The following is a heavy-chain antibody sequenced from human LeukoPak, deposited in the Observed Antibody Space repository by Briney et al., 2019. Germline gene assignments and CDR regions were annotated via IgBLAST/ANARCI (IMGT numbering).Heavy chain of an antibody. CDR3: ARVRYSPAGGFDY. CDR1: GFTFSSYW. V-gene: IGHV3-74*01. Sequence: PGRSLRLSCAASGFTFSSYWMHWVRQAPGKGLVWVSHIKRDGSSTSCADSVKGRFTISRDNAKNTLYLQMNSLRAEDTAMYYCARVRYSPAGGFDYWGQGALVTVSS. CDR2: IKRDGSST. D-gene: IGHD3-16*02. J-gene: IGHJ4*02.